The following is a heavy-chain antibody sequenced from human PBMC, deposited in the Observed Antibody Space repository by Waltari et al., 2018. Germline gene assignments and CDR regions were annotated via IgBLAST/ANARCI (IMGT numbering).Heavy chain of an antibody. CDR3: ARHTGYSSPLGY. CDR1: GGSISNSSYY. J-gene: IGHJ4*02. Sequence: QLQLQESGPGLVKPSETLSLTCTVSGGSISNSSYYWGWIRQPPGKGLEWIGSIYYSGGTYYSPSLKRRVTISVDTSKNQFSLKLSSVTAADTAVYYCARHTGYSSPLGYWGQGTLVSVSS. CDR2: IYYSGGT. V-gene: IGHV4-39*01. D-gene: IGHD6-19*01.